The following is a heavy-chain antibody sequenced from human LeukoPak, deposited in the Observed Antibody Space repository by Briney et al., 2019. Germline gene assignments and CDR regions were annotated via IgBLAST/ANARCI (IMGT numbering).Heavy chain of an antibody. Sequence: SETLSLTCAVYGGSFSGYYWSWIRQPPGKGLEWIGEINHSGSTNYNPFLKSRVTISVDTSKNQFSLKLTSVTAADTAVYYCARGPEDIVVVPFDYWGQGTLVTVSS. D-gene: IGHD2-2*01. CDR3: ARGPEDIVVVPFDY. CDR1: GGSFSGYY. J-gene: IGHJ4*02. V-gene: IGHV4-34*01. CDR2: INHSGST.